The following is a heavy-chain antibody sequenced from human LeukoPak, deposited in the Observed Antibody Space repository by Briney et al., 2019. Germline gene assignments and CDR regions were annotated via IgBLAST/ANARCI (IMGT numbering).Heavy chain of an antibody. Sequence: GGSLRLSCAASGFTFSSYAMSWVRQAPGKGLEWVSAISGSGGSTYYADSVKGRFTISRDNSKNTLYLQMNSLRAEDTAVYYCARDREPGTSASRFDYWGQGTLVTVSS. CDR3: ARDREPGTSASRFDY. D-gene: IGHD2-8*02. V-gene: IGHV3-23*01. CDR1: GFTFSSYA. J-gene: IGHJ4*02. CDR2: ISGSGGST.